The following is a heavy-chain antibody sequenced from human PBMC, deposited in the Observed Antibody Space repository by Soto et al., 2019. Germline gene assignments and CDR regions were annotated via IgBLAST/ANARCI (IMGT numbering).Heavy chain of an antibody. Sequence: GGSLRLSCAASGFTFSSYGMHWVRQAPGKGLEWVAVIWYDGSNKYYADSVKGRFTISRDNSKNTLYLQMNSLRAEDTAVYYCARDGTGGRARRSGWEDYWGQGTLVTVSS. J-gene: IGHJ4*02. D-gene: IGHD2-8*02. CDR3: ARDGTGGRARRSGWEDY. CDR1: GFTFSSYG. CDR2: IWYDGSNK. V-gene: IGHV3-33*01.